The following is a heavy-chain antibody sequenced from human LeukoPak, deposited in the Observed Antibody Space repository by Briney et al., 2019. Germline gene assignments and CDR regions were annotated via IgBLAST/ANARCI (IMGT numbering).Heavy chain of an antibody. V-gene: IGHV4-39*07. CDR2: SYYRWST. CDR1: SVSIVSSSCV. J-gene: IGHJ4*02. D-gene: IGHD2-15*01. CDR3: ARVECSGGSCNGSFDY. Sequence: SETLSLTCTVSSVSIVSSSCVWRWSRQPPGKGLETIGSSYYRWSTYYNPSINSRVTISVDTSKTQFCLKPRSVTAADTAVYYCARVECSGGSCNGSFDYWGQGTLVTVSS.